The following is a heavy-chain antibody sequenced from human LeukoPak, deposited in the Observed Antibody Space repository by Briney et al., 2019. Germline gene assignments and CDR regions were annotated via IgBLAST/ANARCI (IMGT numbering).Heavy chain of an antibody. CDR3: ARSAVTTFGVDWFDP. D-gene: IGHD3-16*01. CDR2: ISAYNGNT. Sequence: ASVKVSCKASGYTFTSYGISWVRQAPGQGLEWMGRISAYNGNTNYAHKFQGRVTMTTDTSTSTAYMELRSLRSDDTAVYYCARSAVTTFGVDWFDPWGQGPLVTVSS. J-gene: IGHJ5*02. V-gene: IGHV1-18*01. CDR1: GYTFTSYG.